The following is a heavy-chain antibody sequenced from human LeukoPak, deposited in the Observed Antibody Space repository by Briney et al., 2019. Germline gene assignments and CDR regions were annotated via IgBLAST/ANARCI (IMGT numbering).Heavy chain of an antibody. V-gene: IGHV3-11*04. Sequence: GSLRLSSAASGFTFSDYYMSWIRQAPGQGLEWVAYISTSVTIIYYADSVKGRFTISRDNAKNSLYLQMNSLRAEDTAVYYCARDFHYYDSSGLPGYWGQGTLVTVSS. D-gene: IGHD3-22*01. CDR1: GFTFSDYY. J-gene: IGHJ4*02. CDR3: ARDFHYYDSSGLPGY. CDR2: ISTSVTII.